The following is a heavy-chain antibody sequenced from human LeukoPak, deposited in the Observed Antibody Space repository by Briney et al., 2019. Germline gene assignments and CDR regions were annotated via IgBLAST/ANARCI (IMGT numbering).Heavy chain of an antibody. J-gene: IGHJ4*02. CDR1: GGSISSYY. V-gene: IGHV4-59*01. CDR3: AREYYDILTGYYLLDY. CDR2: IYYSGIT. Sequence: SETLSLTCTVSGGSISSYYWSWVRQPRGKGREWIGYIYYSGITNYNPSLKSRVTISVDTSKNQFSLKLSSVTAADTAVYYCAREYYDILTGYYLLDYWGQGTLATVSS. D-gene: IGHD3-9*01.